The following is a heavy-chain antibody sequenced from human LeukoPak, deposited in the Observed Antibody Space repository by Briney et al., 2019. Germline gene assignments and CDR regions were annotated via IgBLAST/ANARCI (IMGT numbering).Heavy chain of an antibody. CDR1: GFTFGDYA. CDR3: AREQYPDY. CDR2: ISSSGSTI. J-gene: IGHJ4*02. V-gene: IGHV3-48*03. Sequence: QPGRSLILSCTASGFTFGDYAMSWVRQAPGKGLEWVSYISSSGSTIYYADSVKGRFTISRDHAKNSLYLQMNSLRAEDTAVYYCAREQYPDYWGQGTLVTVSS. D-gene: IGHD2-2*01.